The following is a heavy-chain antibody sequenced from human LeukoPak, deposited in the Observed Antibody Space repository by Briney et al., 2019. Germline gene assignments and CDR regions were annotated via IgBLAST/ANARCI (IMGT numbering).Heavy chain of an antibody. Sequence: SETLSLTCTVSGGSINNYYWTWILQPAGKGLEWIGRIYTSGSTNYNPSLKSRVTMSVDTSKSQFSLKLSSVTAADTAVYYCARGGYEYYYMDVWGKGTTVTVSS. CDR1: GGSINNYY. CDR3: ARGGYEYYYMDV. D-gene: IGHD3-16*01. V-gene: IGHV4-4*07. J-gene: IGHJ6*03. CDR2: IYTSGST.